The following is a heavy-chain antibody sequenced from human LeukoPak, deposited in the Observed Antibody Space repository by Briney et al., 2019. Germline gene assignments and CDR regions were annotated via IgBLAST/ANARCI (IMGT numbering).Heavy chain of an antibody. D-gene: IGHD4/OR15-4a*01. CDR3: ARQYRADYFDY. Sequence: PGGSLRLSCVVSGFNFSRCGMHWVRQAPGKGLEWVTYIHYNGDDKYYADSVKGRFTVSRDNSKHTLFVQMDSLRAEDTAVYYCARQYRADYFDYWGQGTLVTASS. J-gene: IGHJ4*02. CDR1: GFNFSRCG. CDR2: IHYNGDDK. V-gene: IGHV3-30*02.